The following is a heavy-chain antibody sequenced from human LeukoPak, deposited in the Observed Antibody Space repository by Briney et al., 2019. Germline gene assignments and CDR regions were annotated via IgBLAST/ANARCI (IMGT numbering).Heavy chain of an antibody. CDR3: ARESRGYDILTGKYHRGYYSYYMDV. V-gene: IGHV3-23*01. J-gene: IGHJ6*03. D-gene: IGHD3-9*01. CDR2: ISGSGGST. Sequence: GGSLRLSCAASGFTVSSNYMSWVRQAPGKGLEWVSAISGSGGSTYYADSVKGRFTISRDNSKNTLYLQMNSLRAEDTAVYYCARESRGYDILTGKYHRGYYSYYMDVWGKGTTVTVSS. CDR1: GFTVSSNY.